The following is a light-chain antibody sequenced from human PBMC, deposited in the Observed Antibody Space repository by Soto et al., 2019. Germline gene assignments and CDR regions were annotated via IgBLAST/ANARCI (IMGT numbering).Light chain of an antibody. V-gene: IGKV1-5*03. J-gene: IGKJ4*01. CDR3: QQYNSYPLT. CDR1: QSISSW. CDR2: KAS. Sequence: DIQMTQSPSTLSASVGDRVTITCRASQSISSWLAWYQQKPGKAPNLLIYKASSLESGVPSRSSGSGSGTEFTLTISSLQPDDFATYYCQQYNSYPLTFGGETKVEIK.